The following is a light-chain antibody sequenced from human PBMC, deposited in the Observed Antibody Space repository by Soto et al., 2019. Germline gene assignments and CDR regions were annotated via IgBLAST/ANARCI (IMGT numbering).Light chain of an antibody. CDR1: QDMSHY. CDR3: QQYDDLPIT. CDR2: DAS. Sequence: IHRTQSPSSLSASVVYTVTITCRASQDMSHYLNWYQQKPGKALKLLIYDASNLHPGVPSRFRGSGSGTEFSFNITSLQPEDVATYYSQQYDDLPITFGQGTRLEI. V-gene: IGKV1-33*01. J-gene: IGKJ5*01.